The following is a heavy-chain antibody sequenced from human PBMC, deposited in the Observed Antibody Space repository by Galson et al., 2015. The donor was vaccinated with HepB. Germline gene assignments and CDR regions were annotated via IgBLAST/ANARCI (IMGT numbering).Heavy chain of an antibody. V-gene: IGHV6-1*01. D-gene: IGHD3-22*01. CDR3: EREDLTRMIVEGRGNPYDFDN. Sequence: CAISGDSVSSNSAAWNWIRQSPSSGLEWLGRTYYRSKWYNDYAVSVKSRITINPDTSKNQFSLQLNSVTPEDTAVYYCEREDLTRMIVEGRGNPYDFDNWGQGTLVTVSS. J-gene: IGHJ4*02. CDR2: TYYRSKWYN. CDR1: GDSVSSNSAA.